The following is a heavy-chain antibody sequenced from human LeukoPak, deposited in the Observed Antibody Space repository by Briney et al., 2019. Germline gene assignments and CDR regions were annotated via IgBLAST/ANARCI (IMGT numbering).Heavy chain of an antibody. D-gene: IGHD3-3*01. CDR1: GASLSSYY. V-gene: IGHV4-59*01. CDR3: VTGYYEPFDN. J-gene: IGHJ4*02. Sequence: PSETLSLTCSVSGASLSSYYGGWIRQSPGKGLEWLGYISDTGKTDYNPSLKSRGTLSLDTSKNQFSLRLTSVTAADTAVYYCVTGYYEPFDNWGQGTLVTVSS. CDR2: ISDTGKT.